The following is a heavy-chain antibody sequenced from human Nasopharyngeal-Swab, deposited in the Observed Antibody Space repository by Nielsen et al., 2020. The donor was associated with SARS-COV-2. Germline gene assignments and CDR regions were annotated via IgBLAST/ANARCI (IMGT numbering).Heavy chain of an antibody. CDR2: ISYDGSNK. J-gene: IGHJ4*02. CDR1: GFTFSSYA. Sequence: GESLKISCAASGFTFSSYAMHWVRQAPGRGLEWVAVISYDGSNKYYADSVKGRFTISRDNSKNTLYLQMNSLRAEDTAVYYCARGHDFWSGYPLDYWGQGTLVTVSS. V-gene: IGHV3-30-3*01. D-gene: IGHD3-3*01. CDR3: ARGHDFWSGYPLDY.